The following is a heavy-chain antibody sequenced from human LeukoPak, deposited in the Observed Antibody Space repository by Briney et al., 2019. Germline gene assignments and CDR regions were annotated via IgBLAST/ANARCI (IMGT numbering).Heavy chain of an antibody. CDR1: GGTFSSYA. D-gene: IGHD5-18*01. V-gene: IGHV1-69*13. CDR2: IIPIFGTA. J-gene: IGHJ6*03. CDR3: AKWDTAMDNYGSGFSYMDV. Sequence: SVKVSCKASGGTFSSYAISWVRQAPGQGLEWMGGIIPIFGTANYAQKFQGRVTITADESTSTAYMELSSLRSEDTAVYYCAKWDTAMDNYGSGFSYMDVWGKGTTVTVSS.